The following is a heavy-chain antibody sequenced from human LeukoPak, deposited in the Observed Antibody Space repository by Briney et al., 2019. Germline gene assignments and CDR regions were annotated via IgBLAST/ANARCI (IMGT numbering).Heavy chain of an antibody. CDR1: GGTFSSYA. J-gene: IGHJ5*02. Sequence: ASVKVSCKASGGTFSSYAISWVRQAPGQGLEWMGGIIPIFGTANYAQKFQGGVTITADESTSTAYMELSSLRSEDTAVYYCARVVPAAISPRTGFDPWGQGTLVTVSS. CDR3: ARVVPAAISPRTGFDP. CDR2: IIPIFGTA. D-gene: IGHD2-2*02. V-gene: IGHV1-69*13.